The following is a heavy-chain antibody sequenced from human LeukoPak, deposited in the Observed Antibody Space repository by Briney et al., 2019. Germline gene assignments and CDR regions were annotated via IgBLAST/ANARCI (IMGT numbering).Heavy chain of an antibody. CDR2: IYYSGST. D-gene: IGHD3-10*01. CDR3: ARGSGSYYKQNYYFDY. V-gene: IGHV4-31*03. Sequence: SQTLSLTCTVSGGSISSGGYYWSWIRQHPGKGLEWIGYIYYSGSTYYNPSLKGRVTISVDTSKNQFSLRLSSVTAADTAVYYCARGSGSYYKQNYYFDYWGQGTLVTVSS. J-gene: IGHJ4*02. CDR1: GGSISSGGYY.